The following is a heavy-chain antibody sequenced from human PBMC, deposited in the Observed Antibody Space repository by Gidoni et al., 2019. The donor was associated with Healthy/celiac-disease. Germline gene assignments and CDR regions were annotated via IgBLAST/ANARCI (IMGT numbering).Heavy chain of an antibody. CDR3: ARTSYSGYDPYFDY. J-gene: IGHJ4*02. D-gene: IGHD5-12*01. Sequence: QVQLQESRPGLVKPSETLSLTSTLSGVSISSYYWRWIRQPPGKGLEWIWYIYYSGSTNYNPSLKSRVTISVDTYKNQFSLKLSSVTAADTAVYYCARTSYSGYDPYFDYWGQGTLVTVSS. CDR2: IYYSGST. CDR1: GVSISSYY. V-gene: IGHV4-59*01.